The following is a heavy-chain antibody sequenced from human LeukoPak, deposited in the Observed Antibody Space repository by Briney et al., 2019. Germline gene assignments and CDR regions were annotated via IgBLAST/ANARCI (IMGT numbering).Heavy chain of an antibody. CDR3: AKGAVPMVRDSQGYYYYYMDV. D-gene: IGHD3-10*01. Sequence: RGSLRLSCAASGFTVSSNYMSWVRQAPGKGLEWVSATSGSGGSTYYADSVKGRFTISRDNSKNTLYLQMNSLRAEDTAVYYCAKGAVPMVRDSQGYYYYYMDVWGKGTTVTISS. J-gene: IGHJ6*03. CDR1: GFTVSSNY. V-gene: IGHV3-23*01. CDR2: TSGSGGST.